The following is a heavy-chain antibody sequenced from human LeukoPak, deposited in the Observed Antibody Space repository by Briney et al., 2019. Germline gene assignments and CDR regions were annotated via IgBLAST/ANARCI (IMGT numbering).Heavy chain of an antibody. Sequence: SETLSLTCTVSGGSISSSSYYWGWLRQPPGKGLEWIGSIYYSGSTYYNPSLKSRVTISVDTSKNQFSLKLSSVTAADTAVYYCARRLRERAAAGTFYFDYWGQGTLVTVSS. J-gene: IGHJ4*02. CDR1: GGSISSSSYY. CDR2: IYYSGST. V-gene: IGHV4-39*01. CDR3: ARRLRERAAAGTFYFDY. D-gene: IGHD6-13*01.